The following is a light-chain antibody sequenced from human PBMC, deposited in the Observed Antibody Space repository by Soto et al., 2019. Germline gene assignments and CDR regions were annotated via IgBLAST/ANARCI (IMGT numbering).Light chain of an antibody. CDR1: QSVSSN. V-gene: IGKV3-20*01. CDR2: GAS. J-gene: IGKJ1*01. Sequence: EIVMTQSPATLSVSSGERATLSCRASQSVSSNLAWYQQKPGQAPRLLIYGASTRAAGIPDRFSGSGSGTDFTLTISRLEPEDFAAYYCQQYGSSLTWTFGQGTKVDIK. CDR3: QQYGSSLTWT.